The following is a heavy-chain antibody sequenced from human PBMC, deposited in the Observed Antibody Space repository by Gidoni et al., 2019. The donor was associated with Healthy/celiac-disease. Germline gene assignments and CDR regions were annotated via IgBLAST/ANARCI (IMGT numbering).Heavy chain of an antibody. CDR3: ARGKKHYSGWSPYWYFDL. CDR1: GGSFSGYY. V-gene: IGHV4-34*01. Sequence: QVQLQQWGAGLLKPSETLSLTCAVYGGSFSGYYWSWIRQPPGKGLEWIGEINHSGSTNYNPSLKSRVTISVDTSKNQFSLKLSSVTAADTAVYYCARGKKHYSGWSPYWYFDLWGRGTLVTVSS. CDR2: INHSGST. D-gene: IGHD6-19*01. J-gene: IGHJ2*01.